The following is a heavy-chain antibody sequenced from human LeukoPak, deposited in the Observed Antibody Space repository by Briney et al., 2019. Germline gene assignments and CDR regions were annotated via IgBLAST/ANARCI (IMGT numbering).Heavy chain of an antibody. Sequence: GGSLRLSCAASGFTFSSYAMSWVRQAPGKGLEWVSAITGSGSSTYYADSVKGRFTISRDNSKNTLYLQMNRLRTDDTAVYYCAKGENNVVVTAWWGQGTLVTVSS. CDR1: GFTFSSYA. V-gene: IGHV3-23*01. J-gene: IGHJ4*02. CDR3: AKGENNVVVTAW. D-gene: IGHD2-21*02. CDR2: ITGSGSST.